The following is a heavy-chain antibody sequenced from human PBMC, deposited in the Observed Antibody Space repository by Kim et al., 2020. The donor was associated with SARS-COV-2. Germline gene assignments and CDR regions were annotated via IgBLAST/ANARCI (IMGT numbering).Heavy chain of an antibody. Sequence: SETLSLTCTVSGGSISSGGYYWSWIRQHPGKGLEWIGYIYYSGSTYYNPSLKSRVTISVDTSKNQFSLKLSSVTAADTAVYYCVRGEGGYDSSGYLYGMDVWGQGTTVTVSS. CDR3: VRGEGGYDSSGYLYGMDV. J-gene: IGHJ6*02. D-gene: IGHD3-22*01. CDR1: GGSISSGGYY. V-gene: IGHV4-31*03. CDR2: IYYSGST.